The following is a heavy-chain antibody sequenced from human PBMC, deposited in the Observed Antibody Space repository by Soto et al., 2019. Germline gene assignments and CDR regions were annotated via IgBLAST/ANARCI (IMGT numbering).Heavy chain of an antibody. CDR2: ISSSSSYI. V-gene: IGHV3-21*01. Sequence: SGGSLRLSCAASGFTFSSYSMNWVRQAPGKGLEWVSSISSSSSYIYYADSVKGRFTISRDNAKNSLYLQMNSLRAEDTAVYYCARAGVVAATLVEAFDIWGQGTMVTVSS. CDR1: GFTFSSYS. D-gene: IGHD2-15*01. J-gene: IGHJ3*02. CDR3: ARAGVVAATLVEAFDI.